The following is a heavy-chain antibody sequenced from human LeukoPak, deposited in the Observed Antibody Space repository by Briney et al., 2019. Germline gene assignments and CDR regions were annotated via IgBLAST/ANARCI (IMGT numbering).Heavy chain of an antibody. J-gene: IGHJ4*02. CDR3: ARSFLRALYTN. Sequence: SETLSLTCTVSGGSISSSSYYWGWIRQPPGKGLEWIGSIYYSGSTNYNPSLKSRVTISVDTSKNQFSLKLSSVTAADTAVYYCARSFLRALYTNWGQGTLVTVSS. CDR1: GGSISSSSYY. D-gene: IGHD3-16*01. CDR2: IYYSGST. V-gene: IGHV4-39*07.